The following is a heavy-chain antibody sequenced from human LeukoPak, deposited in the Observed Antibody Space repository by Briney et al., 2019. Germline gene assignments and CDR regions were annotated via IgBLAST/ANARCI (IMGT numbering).Heavy chain of an antibody. V-gene: IGHV3-30*02. D-gene: IGHD6-13*01. Sequence: GGSLRLSCAASGFTFSSYGMHWVRQAPGKGLEWVAFIRYDGSNKYYADSVKGRFTISRDNAKNSLYLQMNSLRAEDTAVYYCAAVPYSSSGFSDYWGQETLVTVPS. CDR2: IRYDGSNK. CDR3: AAVPYSSSGFSDY. CDR1: GFTFSSYG. J-gene: IGHJ4*02.